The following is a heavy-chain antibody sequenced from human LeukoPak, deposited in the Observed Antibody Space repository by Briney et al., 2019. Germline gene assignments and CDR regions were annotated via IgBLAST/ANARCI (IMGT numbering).Heavy chain of an antibody. CDR1: GYTFSRYY. V-gene: IGHV1-69*04. CDR2: IIPIVGIT. J-gene: IGHJ4*02. D-gene: IGHD3-22*01. CDR3: ARDMIDSSGYDYVDY. Sequence: GASVKVSCKASGYTFSRYYMHWVRQAPGQGLEWMGRIIPIVGITNYAQKFQDRVTITADKSTSTAYMELSSLRSEDTAVYYCARDMIDSSGYDYVDYWGQGTLVTVSS.